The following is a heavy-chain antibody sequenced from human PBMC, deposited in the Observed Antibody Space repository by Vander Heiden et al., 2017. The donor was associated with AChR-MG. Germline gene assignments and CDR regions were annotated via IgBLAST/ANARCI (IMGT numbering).Heavy chain of an antibody. D-gene: IGHD1-7*01. CDR2: ISSRSSTI. J-gene: IGHJ6*02. CDR1: GFTFSSSS. Sequence: EVQLVESGGGLVQPGGSLRLSCAASGFTFSSSSMNWVRQAPGKGLEWVSYISSRSSTIYYADSVKGRFTISRDNAKNSLYLQMNSLRDEDTAVYYCARDRELPYYYGMDVWGQGTTVTVSS. CDR3: ARDRELPYYYGMDV. V-gene: IGHV3-48*02.